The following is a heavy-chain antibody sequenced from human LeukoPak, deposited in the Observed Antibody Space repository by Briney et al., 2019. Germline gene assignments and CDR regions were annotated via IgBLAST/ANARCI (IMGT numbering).Heavy chain of an antibody. CDR2: IYHNGNT. CDR1: TYSISSGYY. Sequence: SETLSLTCTVSTYSISSGYYWGWIRQPPGKGLEWIGNIYHNGNTYYNPSLKSRVTISVDRSKNQFSLKLSSVTAADTAVYYCAREFDLSGTTVWGQGTLVTVSS. J-gene: IGHJ4*02. D-gene: IGHD1-7*01. V-gene: IGHV4-38-2*02. CDR3: AREFDLSGTTV.